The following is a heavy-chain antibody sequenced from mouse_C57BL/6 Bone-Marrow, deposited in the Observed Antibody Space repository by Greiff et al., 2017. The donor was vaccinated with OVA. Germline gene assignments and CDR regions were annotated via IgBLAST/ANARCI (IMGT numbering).Heavy chain of an antibody. Sequence: QVQLQQSGPELVKPGASVKLSCKASGYTFTSYDINWVKQRPGQGLEWSGWIYPREGSTKYNEKFKGKATWTVDTASSTAYMERHSLTSEEAAVYFCARLGGRGPRYFDVWGTGTTVTVSS. CDR3: ARLGGRGPRYFDV. D-gene: IGHD3-3*01. CDR2: IYPREGST. V-gene: IGHV1-85*01. CDR1: GYTFTSYD. J-gene: IGHJ1*03.